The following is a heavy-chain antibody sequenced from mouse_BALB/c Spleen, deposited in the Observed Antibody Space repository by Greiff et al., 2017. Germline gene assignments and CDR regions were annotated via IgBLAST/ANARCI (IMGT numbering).Heavy chain of an antibody. Sequence: EVQRVESGGGLVQPGGSRKLSCAASGFTFSSFGMHWVRQAPEKGLEWVAYISSGSSTIYYADTVKGRFTISRDNPKNTLFLQMTSLRSEDTAMYYCARSRGLGITYAMDYWGQGTSVTVSS. CDR1: GFTFSSFG. D-gene: IGHD3-3*01. CDR2: ISSGSSTI. V-gene: IGHV5-17*02. CDR3: ARSRGLGITYAMDY. J-gene: IGHJ4*01.